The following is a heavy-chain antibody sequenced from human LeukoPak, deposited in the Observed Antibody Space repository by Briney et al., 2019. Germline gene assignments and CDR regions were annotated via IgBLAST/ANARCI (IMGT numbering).Heavy chain of an antibody. V-gene: IGHV3-30-3*01. CDR1: GFTFSSYA. D-gene: IGHD3-10*01. CDR3: ASAPRDYYFGSGSMGSYFDY. CDR2: TSNDGSNK. Sequence: PGGSLRLSRAASGFTFSSYAMHWVRPAPGKGLEWVAVTSNDGSNKFYADSVKGRFTISRDNSKNTLYVQMNSLRAEDTAVYYCASAPRDYYFGSGSMGSYFDYWGQGTLVTVSS. J-gene: IGHJ4*02.